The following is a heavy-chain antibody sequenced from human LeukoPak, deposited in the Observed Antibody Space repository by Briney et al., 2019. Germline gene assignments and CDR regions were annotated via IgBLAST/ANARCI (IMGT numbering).Heavy chain of an antibody. Sequence: SETLSLTCAVYGGSFSGYYWSWIRQPPGKGLEWIGEINHSGSTNYNPSLKSRVTISVDTSKNQFSLKLSSVTAADTAVYYCASVGVLGYWGQGTLVTVSS. CDR2: INHSGST. CDR1: GGSFSGYY. D-gene: IGHD2-8*01. V-gene: IGHV4-34*01. J-gene: IGHJ4*02. CDR3: ASVGVLGY.